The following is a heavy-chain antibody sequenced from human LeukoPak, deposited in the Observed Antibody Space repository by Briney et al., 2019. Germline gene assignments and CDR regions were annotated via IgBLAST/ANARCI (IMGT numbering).Heavy chain of an antibody. CDR3: AREVGDSSSPPHNWFDP. CDR1: GYTFTSYG. Sequence: GASVKVSCKASGYTFTSYGISWVRQAPGQGHEWMGWISAYNGNTNYAQKLQGRVTMTTDTSTSTAYMELRSLRSDDTAVYYCAREVGDSSSPPHNWFDPWGQGTLVTVSS. D-gene: IGHD6-6*01. V-gene: IGHV1-18*01. J-gene: IGHJ5*02. CDR2: ISAYNGNT.